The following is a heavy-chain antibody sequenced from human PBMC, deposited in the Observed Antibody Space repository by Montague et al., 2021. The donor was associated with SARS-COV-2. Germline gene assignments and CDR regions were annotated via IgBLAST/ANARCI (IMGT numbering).Heavy chain of an antibody. V-gene: IGHV4-59*01. CDR3: ARAQTNCFIAYCVNYFDA. CDR2: IYYTGST. J-gene: IGHJ4*02. CDR1: GGSISGYY. Sequence: SETLSLTCTVSGGSISGYYWTWIRQPPGKGLERLGHIYYTGSTNYNPSLKSRVTISIDTPKNQFSLKLRSVTAADTAVYFCARAQTNCFIAYCVNYFDAWGQGALVTVSS. D-gene: IGHD1-1*01.